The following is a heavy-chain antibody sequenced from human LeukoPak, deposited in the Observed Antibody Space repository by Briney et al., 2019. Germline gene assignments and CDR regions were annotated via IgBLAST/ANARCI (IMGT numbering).Heavy chain of an antibody. J-gene: IGHJ3*02. CDR2: IKQDGSEK. Sequence: GGSLRLSCAASGFTFSSYWMSWVRQAPGKGLEWVANIKQDGSEKYYVDSVKGRFTISRDNAKDSLYLQMNSLRAEDTAVYYSARGVGATETDAFDIWGQGAMVTVSS. D-gene: IGHD1-26*01. CDR1: GFTFSSYW. CDR3: ARGVGATETDAFDI. V-gene: IGHV3-7*01.